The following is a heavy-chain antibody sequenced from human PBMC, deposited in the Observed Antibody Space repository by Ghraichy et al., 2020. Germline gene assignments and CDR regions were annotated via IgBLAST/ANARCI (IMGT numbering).Heavy chain of an antibody. D-gene: IGHD3-16*01. CDR1: GYTFTGYY. V-gene: IGHV1-2*02. J-gene: IGHJ4*02. CDR3: ARDLFGDYDAGSFGY. CDR2: INPNSGGT. Sequence: ASVKVSCKASGYTFTGYYMHWVRQAPGQGLEWMGWINPNSGGTNYAQKFQGRVTMTRDTSISTAYMELSRLRSDDTAVYYCARDLFGDYDAGSFGYWGQGTLVTVSS.